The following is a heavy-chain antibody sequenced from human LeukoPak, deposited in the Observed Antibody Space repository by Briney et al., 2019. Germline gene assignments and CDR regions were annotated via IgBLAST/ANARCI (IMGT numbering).Heavy chain of an antibody. CDR1: GFTVDDYA. D-gene: IGHD3-10*01. Sequence: GRSLRLSRAASGFTVDDYAMHWVRHAPRKGLEWVSGISWNSGSIGYAASVKGRFNNSSDNAKNPRYLQMNRLRAEGTAVYYCAKDFGRFGEFPLNWLDPCGQGTLVTVSS. J-gene: IGHJ5*02. V-gene: IGHV3-9*01. CDR2: ISWNSGSI. CDR3: AKDFGRFGEFPLNWLDP.